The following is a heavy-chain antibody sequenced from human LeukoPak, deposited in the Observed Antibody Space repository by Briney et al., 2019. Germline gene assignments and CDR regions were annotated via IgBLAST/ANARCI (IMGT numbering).Heavy chain of an antibody. D-gene: IGHD2-15*01. CDR1: GFTFSSYG. CDR2: ISYDGSNK. Sequence: GGSLRLSCAASGFTFSSYGMHWVRQAPGKGLEGVAVISYDGSNKYYADSVKGRFTISRDNSKNTLYLQMNSLRAEDTAVYYCAKAFTVVVAATHAFDYWGQGTLVTVSS. V-gene: IGHV3-30*18. J-gene: IGHJ4*02. CDR3: AKAFTVVVAATHAFDY.